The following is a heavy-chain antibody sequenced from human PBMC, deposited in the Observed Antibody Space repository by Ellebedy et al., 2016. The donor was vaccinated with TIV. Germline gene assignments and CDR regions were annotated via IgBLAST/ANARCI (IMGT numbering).Heavy chain of an antibody. Sequence: GESLKISCAASGFTFSSFAMTWVRQAPGKGLEWVANIKEDGSDKYYVDSVKGRFTISRDNAKNSLYLQMNYLRADDTAVYYCARGVMVDYWGQGTLVTVSS. V-gene: IGHV3-7*03. D-gene: IGHD2-8*01. J-gene: IGHJ4*02. CDR1: GFTFSSFA. CDR2: IKEDGSDK. CDR3: ARGVMVDY.